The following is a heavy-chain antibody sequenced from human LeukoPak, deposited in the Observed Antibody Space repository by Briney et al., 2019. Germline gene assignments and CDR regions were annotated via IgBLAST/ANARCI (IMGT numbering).Heavy chain of an antibody. Sequence: GGSLRLSCAASEFTFDDYGMTWVRQAPGKGLEWVSGINWNGGSTGYADSVKGRFTISRDNAKNSLYLQMNSLRAEDTAVYYCAKDIRVYDSSGYYLKYFDYWGQGTLVTVSS. CDR3: AKDIRVYDSSGYYLKYFDY. J-gene: IGHJ4*02. V-gene: IGHV3-20*04. CDR2: INWNGGST. CDR1: EFTFDDYG. D-gene: IGHD3-22*01.